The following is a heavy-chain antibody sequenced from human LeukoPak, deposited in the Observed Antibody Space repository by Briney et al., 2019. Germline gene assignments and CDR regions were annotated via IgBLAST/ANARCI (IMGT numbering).Heavy chain of an antibody. J-gene: IGHJ4*02. V-gene: IGHV1-2*02. CDR3: AREALEYCSSTSCPPFS. CDR2: INPNSGGT. D-gene: IGHD2-2*01. CDR1: GYTFTGYY. Sequence: GASVKVSCKASGYTFTGYYMHWVRQAPGQGLEWMGWINPNSGGTNYAQKFQGRVTMTRDTSISTAYMELSRLRSDDTAVYYCAREALEYCSSTSCPPFSWGQGTLVTVSS.